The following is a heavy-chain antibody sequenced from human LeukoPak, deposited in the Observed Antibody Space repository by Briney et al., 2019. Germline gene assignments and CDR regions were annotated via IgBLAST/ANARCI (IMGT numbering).Heavy chain of an antibody. CDR2: TWYDGSNK. CDR3: AREDIVATIRGYYYGMDV. D-gene: IGHD5-12*01. V-gene: IGHV3-33*01. CDR1: GFTFSNYG. Sequence: GGSLRLSCAASGFTFSNYGMHWARQAPGKGLEWVAVTWYDGSNKYYADSVKGRFTISRDNSKNTLYLQMNSLRAEDTAVYYCAREDIVATIRGYYYGMDVWGQGTTVTVSS. J-gene: IGHJ6*02.